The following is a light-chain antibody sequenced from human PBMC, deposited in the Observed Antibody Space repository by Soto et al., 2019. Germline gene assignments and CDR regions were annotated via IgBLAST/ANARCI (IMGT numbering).Light chain of an antibody. CDR1: QSVSSSY. Sequence: EIVLTQSPGTLSLSPGERATLSCRASQSVSSSYLAWYQHKPGQAPRLLIYGASSRATGIPDRFSGSGSGTDFTLTLSRLEPEDFAVYYCQQSGSSSWTFGQGTKVDVK. CDR2: GAS. CDR3: QQSGSSSWT. J-gene: IGKJ1*01. V-gene: IGKV3-20*01.